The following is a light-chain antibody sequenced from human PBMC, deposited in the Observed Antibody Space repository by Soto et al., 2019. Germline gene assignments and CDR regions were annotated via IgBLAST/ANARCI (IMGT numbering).Light chain of an antibody. V-gene: IGKV3-20*01. CDR1: QNLISDY. CDR3: QQYGSSPGIT. J-gene: IGKJ5*01. Sequence: EIVMTQSPATLSVSPGERATLSCRASQNLISDYLAWYQQKPGQPPRLLIYGASLRATGIPDRFSGSGSGTDFTLTISRLEPEDFAVYYCQQYGSSPGITFGQGTRLEIK. CDR2: GAS.